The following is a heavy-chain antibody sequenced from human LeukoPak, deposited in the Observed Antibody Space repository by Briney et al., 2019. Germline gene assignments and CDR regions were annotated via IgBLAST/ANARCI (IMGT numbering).Heavy chain of an antibody. J-gene: IGHJ4*02. CDR2: IWYDGSNN. Sequence: PGGSLRLSCAASGFTFSSYGMHWVRQAPGKGLEWVAVIWYDGSNNYYADSVKGRFTISRDNSKNTLYLQMNSLRAEDTAVYYCARESPLQWLPQFDYWGQGTLVTVSS. CDR1: GFTFSSYG. V-gene: IGHV3-33*01. CDR3: ARESPLQWLPQFDY. D-gene: IGHD6-19*01.